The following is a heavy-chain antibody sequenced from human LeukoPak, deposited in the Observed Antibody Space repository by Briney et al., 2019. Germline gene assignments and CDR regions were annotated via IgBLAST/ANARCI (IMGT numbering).Heavy chain of an antibody. V-gene: IGHV4-30-4*01. D-gene: IGHD2-2*01. CDR3: ARRLTQYDCFDP. J-gene: IGHJ5*02. CDR2: IYYSGST. Sequence: SETLSLTCTVSGGSISSGDYYWSWIRQPPGKGLEWIGYIYYSGSTYYNPSLKSRVTISVDTSKNQFSLKLNSVTPEDTAVYYCARRLTQYDCFDPWGQGILVTVSS. CDR1: GGSISSGDYY.